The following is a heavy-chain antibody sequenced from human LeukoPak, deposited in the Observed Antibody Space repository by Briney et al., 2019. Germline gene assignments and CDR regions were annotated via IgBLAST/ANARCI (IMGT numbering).Heavy chain of an antibody. J-gene: IGHJ4*02. Sequence: SGTLSLTCAVSGGSISSNDWWGWVRQPPGKGLEWIGEIYHSGSPNYNPSLKSRVTISVDKSRNHFSLNLSSVTAADTAVYYCARVNINNWHSCDYWGQGTLVTVSS. CDR2: IYHSGSP. D-gene: IGHD1-1*01. CDR1: GGSISSNDW. CDR3: ARVNINNWHSCDY. V-gene: IGHV4-4*02.